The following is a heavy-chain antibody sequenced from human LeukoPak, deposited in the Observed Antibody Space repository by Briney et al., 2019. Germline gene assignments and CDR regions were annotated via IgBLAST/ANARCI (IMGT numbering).Heavy chain of an antibody. J-gene: IGHJ4*02. D-gene: IGHD3-9*01. CDR1: GFRFSDYY. CDR3: ARGGFRYGYWFPY. CDR2: ISSPGTSI. Sequence: PGGSLRLSCTASGFRFSDYYMTWIRQAPGKGLEWVSYISSPGTSIFYADSVTGRFTISRDNAKNLLYLQMNSLRAEDTAVYYCARGGFRYGYWFPYWGQGTLVSVSS. V-gene: IGHV3-11*01.